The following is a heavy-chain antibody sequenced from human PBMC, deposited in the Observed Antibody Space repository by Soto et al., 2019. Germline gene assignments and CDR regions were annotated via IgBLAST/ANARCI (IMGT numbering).Heavy chain of an antibody. CDR3: SDPVGDSNHV. CDR2: IYYLGGT. CDR1: GGSVSSENYY. V-gene: IGHV4-61*03. Sequence: QVQLQESGPGLVKPSETLSLTCTVSGGSVSSENYYWSWVRQPPGKGLEWIGYIYYLGGTKYNPSLRSRVTMSLDTSQTHSSPKLHSVPVADTAVYYCSDPVGDSNHVWGQGTTVTVSS. J-gene: IGHJ6*02. D-gene: IGHD3-16*01.